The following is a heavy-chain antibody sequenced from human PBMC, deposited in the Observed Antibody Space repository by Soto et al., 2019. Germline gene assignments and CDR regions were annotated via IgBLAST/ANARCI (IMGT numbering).Heavy chain of an antibody. CDR3: ASRSFITAPAEVV. V-gene: IGHV5-10-1*01. Sequence: PGESLKISCKGSGYSFTTYWITWVRQMPGKGLEWMGRIDPSDSYTNYSPSLQGHVTISVDKSISTAYLQWRSLMASDTAMYYCASRSFITAPAEVVWGPGTTVTVSS. D-gene: IGHD6-13*01. CDR2: IDPSDSYT. CDR1: GYSFTTYW. J-gene: IGHJ6*02.